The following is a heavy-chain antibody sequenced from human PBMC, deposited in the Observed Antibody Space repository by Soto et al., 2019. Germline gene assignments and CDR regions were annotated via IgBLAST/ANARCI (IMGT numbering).Heavy chain of an antibody. J-gene: IGHJ4*02. CDR2: IYYSGST. V-gene: IGHV4-39*01. Sequence: SETLSLTGTVTGDSISSRSYYWGWIRQPPGKGLEWIGSIYYSGSTYNNPSLRSRVSMSIDTSKDQFSLKLKSVTAADTALYLCARQRTSVVTPAYFDVCGPGSLVTVCS. CDR1: GDSISSRSYY. D-gene: IGHD2-21*02. CDR3: ARQRTSVVTPAYFDV.